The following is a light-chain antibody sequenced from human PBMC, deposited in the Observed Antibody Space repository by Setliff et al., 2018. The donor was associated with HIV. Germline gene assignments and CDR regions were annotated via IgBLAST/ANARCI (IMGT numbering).Light chain of an antibody. CDR1: TSDVGGYNY. J-gene: IGLJ1*01. V-gene: IGLV2-14*01. Sequence: QSALTQPASVSGSPGQSITISCTGTTSDVGGYNYVSGYQQHPGKAPKLIIYEVKNRPSGVSNRFSGSKSGNTASLTISGLQAEDEADYYCSSYAITNTLPFGTGTKVTV. CDR2: EVK. CDR3: SSYAITNTLP.